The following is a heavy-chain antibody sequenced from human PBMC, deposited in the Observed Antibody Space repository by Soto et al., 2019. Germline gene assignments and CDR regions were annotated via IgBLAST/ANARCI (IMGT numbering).Heavy chain of an antibody. CDR3: AHAYGGRSLY. CDR1: GFSLTTDRVG. V-gene: IGHV2-5*02. D-gene: IGHD1-26*01. Sequence: QITLKESGPPLVKPTQTLTLTCTFSGFSLTTDRVGVGWIRQPPGEALEWLAVIYWDDSKTYRPSLESRLTITKDTSKTQVALTMTNTDSLDTATYFCAHAYGGRSLYWGQGTLVTVSS. J-gene: IGHJ4*02. CDR2: IYWDDSK.